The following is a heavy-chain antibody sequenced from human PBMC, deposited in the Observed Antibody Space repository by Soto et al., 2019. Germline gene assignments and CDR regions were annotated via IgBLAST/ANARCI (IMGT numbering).Heavy chain of an antibody. CDR1: GGSISSGDNY. Sequence: QLQLQESGPGLVKPSQTLSLTCTVSGGSISSGDNYWSWIRQPPGKGLEWIGNIYYSGSTYYNPSLKSRVSISVDTSRDQFSLKLSSVTAADTAVYYCARGPVVVVSAPYYFDSWGQGTRVTVSS. J-gene: IGHJ4*02. D-gene: IGHD2-21*01. V-gene: IGHV4-30-4*01. CDR2: IYYSGST. CDR3: ARGPVVVVSAPYYFDS.